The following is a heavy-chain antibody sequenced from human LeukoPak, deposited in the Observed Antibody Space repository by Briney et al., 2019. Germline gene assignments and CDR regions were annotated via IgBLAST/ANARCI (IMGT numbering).Heavy chain of an antibody. CDR3: ARDDRFDGSGHYTAFDV. CDR1: GFTFTDFY. Sequence: PGGSLRLSCAASGFTFTDFYMNWIRQAPGKVLEWISFIGSSNGHINYADSVKGRFTISRDNAKNSLFLQMNSLQDDDTAVYYCARDDRFDGSGHYTAFDVWGQGTMVTASS. J-gene: IGHJ3*01. CDR2: IGSSNGHI. D-gene: IGHD3-22*01. V-gene: IGHV3-11*05.